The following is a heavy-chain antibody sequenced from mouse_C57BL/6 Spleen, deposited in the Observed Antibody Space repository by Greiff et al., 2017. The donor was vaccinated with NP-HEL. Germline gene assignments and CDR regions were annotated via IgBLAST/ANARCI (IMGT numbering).Heavy chain of an antibody. CDR3: TTKGFLLPFAY. J-gene: IGHJ3*01. D-gene: IGHD2-10*01. CDR1: GFNIKDDY. V-gene: IGHV14-4*01. CDR2: IDPENGDT. Sequence: EVQLQQSGAELVRPGASVKLSCTASGFNIKDDYMHWVKQRPEQGLERIGWIDPENGDTEYASKFQGKATITADTSSNTAYLQLSSLTSEDTAVYYCTTKGFLLPFAYWGQGTLVTVSA.